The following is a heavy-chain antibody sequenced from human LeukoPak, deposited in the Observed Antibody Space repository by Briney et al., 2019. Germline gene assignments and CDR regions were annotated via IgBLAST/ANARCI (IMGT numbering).Heavy chain of an antibody. D-gene: IGHD3-10*01. CDR3: ARVIVRDWIFDY. V-gene: IGHV3-23*01. J-gene: IGHJ4*02. Sequence: GGSLRLSCAASAFTFSSYSISCVRQTPGKGLAWVSTISSGGGSTYYADSVKGRFTISRDNSKNTLYLQMNSLRAEDTAVYYCARVIVRDWIFDYWGQGTLVTVSS. CDR1: AFTFSSYS. CDR2: ISSGGGST.